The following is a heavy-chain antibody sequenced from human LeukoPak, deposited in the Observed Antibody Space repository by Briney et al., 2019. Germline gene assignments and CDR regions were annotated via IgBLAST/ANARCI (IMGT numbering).Heavy chain of an antibody. V-gene: IGHV4-59*12. CDR2: IYYSGST. Sequence: PSETLSLTCTVSGGSISSYYWSWIRQPPGKGLEWIGYIYYSGSTNYKSSLKSRVTISVDTSKNQFSLKLSSVTAADTAVYYCARVGGSGWPRGNLDYWGQGTLVTVSS. D-gene: IGHD6-19*01. CDR3: ARVGGSGWPRGNLDY. J-gene: IGHJ4*02. CDR1: GGSISSYY.